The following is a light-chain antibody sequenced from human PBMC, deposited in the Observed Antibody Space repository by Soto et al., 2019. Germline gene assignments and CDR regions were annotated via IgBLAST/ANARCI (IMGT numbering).Light chain of an antibody. J-gene: IGKJ1*01. Sequence: DIQMTQSPSSLSASVGDRVTITCRASQSIDSYVNWYQQTPGKAPILLISDASSLPSGVPSRFSGSGYGTYFTLTISSLQPEAFATYYCQQSYTTPWTFGHGTKVEMK. CDR3: QQSYTTPWT. CDR1: QSIDSY. V-gene: IGKV1-39*01. CDR2: DAS.